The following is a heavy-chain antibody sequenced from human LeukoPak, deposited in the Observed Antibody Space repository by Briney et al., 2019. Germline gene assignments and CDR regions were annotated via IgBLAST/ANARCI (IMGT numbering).Heavy chain of an antibody. Sequence: PGGSLRLSCAASGFTFSSYEMNWVRQAPGKGLEWVSYISSSGSTIYYADSVKGRFTISRDNAKNSLYLQMHSLRAEDTAIYYCARVRGGVTYGQTDIWGQGTLVTVSS. CDR2: ISSSGSTI. CDR3: ARVRGGVTYGQTDI. CDR1: GFTFSSYE. V-gene: IGHV3-48*03. D-gene: IGHD3-10*01. J-gene: IGHJ4*02.